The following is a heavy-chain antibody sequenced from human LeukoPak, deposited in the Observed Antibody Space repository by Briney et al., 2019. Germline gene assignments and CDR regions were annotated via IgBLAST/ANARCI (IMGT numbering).Heavy chain of an antibody. Sequence: SETLSLTCTVSGGSISSGSYYGSWIRQPAGKGLEWIGRIYTSGSTNYNPSLKSRVTISVDTSKNQFSLKLSSVTAADTAVYYSARQISGSYGKFDYWGQGTLVTVSS. CDR2: IYTSGST. D-gene: IGHD5-18*01. CDR3: ARQISGSYGKFDY. J-gene: IGHJ4*01. V-gene: IGHV4-61*02. CDR1: GGSISSGSYY.